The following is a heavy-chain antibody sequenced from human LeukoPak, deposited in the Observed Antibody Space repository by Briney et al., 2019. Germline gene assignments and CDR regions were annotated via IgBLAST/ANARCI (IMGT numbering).Heavy chain of an antibody. CDR3: SKGFRHP. V-gene: IGHV4-4*07. CDR2: VYTSGAT. CDR1: GGSISGYY. Sequence: SSETLCLTCTVSGGSISGYYWSWFRQPAGKGLEWIGRVYTSGATTYNTSLKSRVTMSVDTLQNQFSLKLASITAADTAVYYFSKGFRHPWGQGTLVTVSS. J-gene: IGHJ5*02.